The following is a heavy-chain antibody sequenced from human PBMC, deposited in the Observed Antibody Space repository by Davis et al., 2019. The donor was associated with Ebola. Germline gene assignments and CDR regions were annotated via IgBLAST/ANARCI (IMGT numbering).Heavy chain of an antibody. J-gene: IGHJ4*02. V-gene: IGHV4-59*03. Sequence: PAGSLTLSCTVSGVSISRHYWSWIRQPPGTRLEWIGSIYYTGSAYYNSSLASRATISVDTSKNQFSLKLTSVTAADTAMYYCSERGSSVWGQGTLVTVSS. CDR3: SERGSSV. CDR2: IYYTGSA. D-gene: IGHD3-10*01. CDR1: GVSISRHY.